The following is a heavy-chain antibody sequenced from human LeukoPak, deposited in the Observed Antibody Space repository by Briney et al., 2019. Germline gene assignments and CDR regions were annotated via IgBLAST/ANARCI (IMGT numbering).Heavy chain of an antibody. CDR2: INHSGST. V-gene: IGHV4-34*01. J-gene: IGHJ4*02. Sequence: SETLSLTCAVYGGSFSGYYWSWIRQPPGKGLEWIGEINHSGSTNYNPSLKSRVTISVDTSKNQFSLKLSSVTAADTAVYYCARYSSSWYGGYDYWGQGTLVTVSS. D-gene: IGHD6-13*01. CDR1: GGSFSGYY. CDR3: ARYSSSWYGGYDY.